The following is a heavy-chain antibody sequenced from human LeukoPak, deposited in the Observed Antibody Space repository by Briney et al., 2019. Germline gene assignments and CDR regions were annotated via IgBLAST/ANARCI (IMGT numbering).Heavy chain of an antibody. V-gene: IGHV4-59*01. CDR1: GGSISSYY. Sequence: SETLSLTCTVSGGSISSYYWSWIRQPPGKGLEWIGYIYYSGSTNYNPSLKSRVTISVDTSKNQFSLKLSSVTAADPAVYYCARGGVPHSSSSDYYYGMDVWGQGTTVTVSS. D-gene: IGHD6-6*01. J-gene: IGHJ6*02. CDR3: ARGGVPHSSSSDYYYGMDV. CDR2: IYYSGST.